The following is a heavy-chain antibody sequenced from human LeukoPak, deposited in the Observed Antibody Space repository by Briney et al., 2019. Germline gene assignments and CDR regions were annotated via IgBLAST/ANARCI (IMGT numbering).Heavy chain of an antibody. CDR1: GFTFSSYE. J-gene: IGHJ5*02. V-gene: IGHV3-48*03. Sequence: GGSLRLPCAASGFTFSSYEMNWVRQAPGKGLEWVSYISSSGSTIYYADSVEGRFTISRDNAKNSLYLQMNSLRAEDTAVYYCASGIAVAANWFDPWGQGTLVTVSS. D-gene: IGHD6-19*01. CDR3: ASGIAVAANWFDP. CDR2: ISSSGSTI.